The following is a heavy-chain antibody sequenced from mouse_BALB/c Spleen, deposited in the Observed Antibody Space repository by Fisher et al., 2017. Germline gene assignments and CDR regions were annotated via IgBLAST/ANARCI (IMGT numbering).Heavy chain of an antibody. V-gene: IGHV1S135*01. Sequence: KFKGKATLTVDKSSSTAFMHLNSLTSEDSAVYYCARENRGRYFDVWGAGTTVTVSS. J-gene: IGHJ1*01. CDR3: ARENRGRYFDV.